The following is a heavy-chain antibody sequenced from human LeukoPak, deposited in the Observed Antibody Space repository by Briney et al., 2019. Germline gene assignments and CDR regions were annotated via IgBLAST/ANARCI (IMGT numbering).Heavy chain of an antibody. CDR2: ITSGNNI. V-gene: IGHV3-21*01. CDR3: ARERASSRFDP. Sequence: GGSLRLSCAASGFTFSSYTMNWVRQAPGKGLEWVSSITSGNNIYYADSVKGRFTISRDNAKNSLYLEMNSLRAEDTAVYYCARERASSRFDPWGQGTLVTVPS. D-gene: IGHD6-13*01. CDR1: GFTFSSYT. J-gene: IGHJ5*02.